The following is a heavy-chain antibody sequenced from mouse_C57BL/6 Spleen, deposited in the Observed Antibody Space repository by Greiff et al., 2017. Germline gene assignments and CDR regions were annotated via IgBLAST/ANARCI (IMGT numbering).Heavy chain of an antibody. D-gene: IGHD2-2*01. Sequence: EVKLLESGGGLVKPGGSLKLSCAASGFTFSSYAMSWVRQTPEKRLEWVATISDGGSYTYYPDNVKGRFTISRDNAKNNLYLQMSHLKSEDTAMYYCAVWLRRGFAYWGQGTLVTVSA. V-gene: IGHV5-4*03. CDR3: AVWLRRGFAY. CDR1: GFTFSSYA. CDR2: ISDGGSYT. J-gene: IGHJ3*01.